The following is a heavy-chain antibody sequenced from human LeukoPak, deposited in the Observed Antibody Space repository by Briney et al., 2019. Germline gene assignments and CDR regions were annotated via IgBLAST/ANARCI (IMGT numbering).Heavy chain of an antibody. CDR2: IVVGRGNT. CDR1: GFTFTSSA. CDR3: AAGSSWDQFFDY. V-gene: IGHV1-58*02. J-gene: IGHJ4*02. D-gene: IGHD6-13*01. Sequence: SVKVSCKASGFTFTSSAMQWVRQARGQRLEWIGWIVVGRGNTNYAQKFQERVTITRDMSTSTAYMELSSLRSEDTAVYYCAAGSSWDQFFDYWGQGTLVTVSS.